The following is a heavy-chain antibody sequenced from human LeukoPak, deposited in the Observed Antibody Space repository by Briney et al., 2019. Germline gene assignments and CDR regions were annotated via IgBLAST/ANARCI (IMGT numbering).Heavy chain of an antibody. CDR3: ARDLVAGTNQH. D-gene: IGHD6-19*01. CDR2: INRSGST. J-gene: IGHJ1*01. Sequence: SETLSLTCAVYGGSFSGYYWSWIRQPPGKGLEWIGEINRSGSTNYNPSLKSRVTISVDTSKNQSSLKLSSVTAADTAVYYCARDLVAGTNQHWGQGTLVTVSS. CDR1: GGSFSGYY. V-gene: IGHV4-34*01.